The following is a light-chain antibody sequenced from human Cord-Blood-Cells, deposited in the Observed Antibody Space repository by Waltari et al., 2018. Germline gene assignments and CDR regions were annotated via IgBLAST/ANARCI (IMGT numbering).Light chain of an antibody. J-gene: IGLJ1*01. CDR3: CSYAGSYTFGHV. Sequence: QSALTQPRPVSGSPGQSVTISCTGTSSDVGGYNYVSWYQQHPGKAPKLMIYDVSKRPSGVPDRFSGPKSGNTASLTISGLQAEDEADYYCCSYAGSYTFGHVFGTGTKVTAL. CDR2: DVS. CDR1: SSDVGGYNY. V-gene: IGLV2-11*01.